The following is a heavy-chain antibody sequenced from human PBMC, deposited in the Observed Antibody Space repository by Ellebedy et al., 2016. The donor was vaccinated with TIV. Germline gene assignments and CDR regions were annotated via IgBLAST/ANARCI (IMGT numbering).Heavy chain of an antibody. Sequence: PGGSLRLFCSASGFTFSSYAMHWVRQAPGKGLEYVSAISSNGGSTYYADSVKGRFTISRDNSKNTLYLQMSSLRAEDTAVYYCVKGGSGSYHYYYGMDVWGQGTTVTVSS. J-gene: IGHJ6*02. D-gene: IGHD3-10*01. V-gene: IGHV3-64D*06. CDR2: ISSNGGST. CDR1: GFTFSSYA. CDR3: VKGGSGSYHYYYGMDV.